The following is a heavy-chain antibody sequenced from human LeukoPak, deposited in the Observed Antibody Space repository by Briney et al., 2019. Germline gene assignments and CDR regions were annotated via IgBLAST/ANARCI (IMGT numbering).Heavy chain of an antibody. J-gene: IGHJ4*02. Sequence: SETLSLTCAVYGGSFSGYYWSWIRQPPGEGLEWIGEINHSGSTNYNPSLKSRVTISVDTSKNQFSLKLSSVTAADTAVYYCARSSFGELFFRGQGTLITVSS. CDR3: ARSSFGELFF. CDR2: INHSGST. V-gene: IGHV4-34*01. D-gene: IGHD3-10*01. CDR1: GGSFSGYY.